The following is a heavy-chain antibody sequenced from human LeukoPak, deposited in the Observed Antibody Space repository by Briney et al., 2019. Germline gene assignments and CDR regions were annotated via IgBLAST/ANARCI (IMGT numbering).Heavy chain of an antibody. Sequence: ASVKVSCKASGYTLTSYYMHWVRQAPGQGLEWMGMINPSGGSTSYAQKFQGRVTMTRDTSTSTAYMELRSLRSDDTAVYYCARDQGDSNAFDIWGQGTMVTVSS. V-gene: IGHV1-46*01. CDR3: ARDQGDSNAFDI. D-gene: IGHD2-21*02. CDR1: GYTLTSYY. J-gene: IGHJ3*02. CDR2: INPSGGST.